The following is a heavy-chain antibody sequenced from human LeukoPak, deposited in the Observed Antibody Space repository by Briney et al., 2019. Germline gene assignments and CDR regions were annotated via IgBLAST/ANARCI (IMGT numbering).Heavy chain of an antibody. CDR1: GGSISSGSYY. CDR3: AKEGGYGYNYRR. J-gene: IGHJ4*02. D-gene: IGHD5-18*01. CDR2: IYTSGIT. V-gene: IGHV4-61*02. Sequence: PSQTLSLTCTVSGGSISSGSYYWSWIRQPAGKGLEWIGRIYTSGITNYNPSLKSRVTISADTSKNQFSLELSSMTASDTAVYYCAKEGGYGYNYRRWGQGILVTVSS.